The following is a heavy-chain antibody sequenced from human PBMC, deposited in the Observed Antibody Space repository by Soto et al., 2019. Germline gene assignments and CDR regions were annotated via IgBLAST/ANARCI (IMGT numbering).Heavy chain of an antibody. CDR1: GGSISIYY. CDR3: AREVPLYYFDY. CDR2: IYYSGST. D-gene: IGHD1-1*01. J-gene: IGHJ4*02. Sequence: SETLSLTCTVSGGSISIYYWSWIRQPPGKGLEWIGYIYYSGSTNYNPSLKSRVTISVDTSKNQFSLKLSSVTAADTAVYYCAREVPLYYFDYWGQGTLVTVSS. V-gene: IGHV4-59*01.